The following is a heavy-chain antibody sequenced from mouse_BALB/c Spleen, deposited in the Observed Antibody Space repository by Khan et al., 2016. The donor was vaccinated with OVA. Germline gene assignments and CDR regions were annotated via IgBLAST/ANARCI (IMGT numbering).Heavy chain of an antibody. CDR3: TPIYYGRGFAY. CDR2: IRLKSNNYAK. V-gene: IGHV6-6*02. CDR1: GFTFSNYW. Sequence: EVQLVESGGGLVQPGGSMKLSCVASGFTFSNYWMNWVRQSPEKGLEWVAEIRLKSNNYAKHYAESVKGRFTISRDDSKSSVYLQMNNLRTEDTGIYYGTPIYYGRGFAYWGQGTLVTVSA. J-gene: IGHJ3*01. D-gene: IGHD2-1*01.